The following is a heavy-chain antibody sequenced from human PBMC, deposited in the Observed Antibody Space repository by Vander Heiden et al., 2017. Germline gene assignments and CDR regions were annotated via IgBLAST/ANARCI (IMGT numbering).Heavy chain of an antibody. V-gene: IGHV3-30*18. Sequence: QVQLLESGGGVVQPGMSLRLSCPTSEFTFIDYGTHWVRQAPGKGLEWVAGISYDGLNKYYADAVKGRFTVSRDNSKNTLYLQMDSLRAEDTAVYYCAKVYYGSGTSLYYFDYWGRGTLVTVSS. D-gene: IGHD3-10*01. CDR3: AKVYYGSGTSLYYFDY. J-gene: IGHJ4*02. CDR1: EFTFIDYG. CDR2: ISYDGLNK.